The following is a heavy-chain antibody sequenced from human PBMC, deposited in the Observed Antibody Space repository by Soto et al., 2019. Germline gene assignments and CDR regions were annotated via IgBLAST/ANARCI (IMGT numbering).Heavy chain of an antibody. CDR2: IYWDDDK. V-gene: IGHV2-5*02. D-gene: IGHD3-22*01. CDR1: GFSLSTSGVG. CDR3: AHRQGYDSNGPTWYFDL. Sequence: QITLKESGPTLVKPTQTLTLTCTFSGFSLSTSGVGVGWIRQPPGKALEWLALIYWDDDKRYSPSLKSRLTITNDPSKNQVVLTTTNVDPVDTATYYCAHRQGYDSNGPTWYFDLWGRGTLVTVSS. J-gene: IGHJ2*01.